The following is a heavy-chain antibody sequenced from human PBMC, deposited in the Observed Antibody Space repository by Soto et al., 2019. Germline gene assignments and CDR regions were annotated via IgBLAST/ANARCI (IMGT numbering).Heavy chain of an antibody. V-gene: IGHV3-7*03. CDR1: GFTFSSYW. CDR2: IKQDGSEK. D-gene: IGHD6-13*01. J-gene: IGHJ4*02. Sequence: GGCLRLSCAASGFTFSSYWMSWVRQAPGKGLEWVANIKQDGSEKYYVDSVKGRFTISRDNAKNSLYLQMNSLRAEDTAVYYCARDSSSWYTSYFFDYWGQGTLVTVSS. CDR3: ARDSSSWYTSYFFDY.